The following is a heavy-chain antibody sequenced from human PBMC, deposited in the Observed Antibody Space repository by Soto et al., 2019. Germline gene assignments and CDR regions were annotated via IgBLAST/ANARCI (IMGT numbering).Heavy chain of an antibody. Sequence: EVQLVESGGGLVKPGGSLRLSCAASGFTFSNSWMNWVRQAPGKGLEWVGRIKSKTDGGTTDYAAPVKGRCTISRDDSKNTLYLQMNSLKTEDPAVYYCTTELVRYYFDYWGQGTLVTFSS. CDR2: IKSKTDGGTT. CDR3: TTELVRYYFDY. D-gene: IGHD6-13*01. V-gene: IGHV3-15*07. CDR1: GFTFSNSW. J-gene: IGHJ4*02.